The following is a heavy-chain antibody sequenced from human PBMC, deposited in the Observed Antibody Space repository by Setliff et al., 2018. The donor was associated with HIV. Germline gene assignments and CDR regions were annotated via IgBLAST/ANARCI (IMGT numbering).Heavy chain of an antibody. V-gene: IGHV4-39*01. Sequence: PSETLSLTCTVSGGSISSSSYYWGWIRQPPGKGLEWIGSIHYGGTTYSNPSLRSRVAFSVDTSKNQFSLQLSSVTAADMAVYYCARTRDCSSSGCFYHAFDMWGQGTMVTVSS. J-gene: IGHJ3*02. CDR1: GGSISSSSYY. D-gene: IGHD2-2*01. CDR2: IHYGGTT. CDR3: ARTRDCSSSGCFYHAFDM.